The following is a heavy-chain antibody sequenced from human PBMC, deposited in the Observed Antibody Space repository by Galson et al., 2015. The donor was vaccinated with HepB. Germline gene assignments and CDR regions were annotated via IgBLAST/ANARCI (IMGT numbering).Heavy chain of an antibody. V-gene: IGHV3-30*18. D-gene: IGHD3-10*01. CDR3: AKDPGRMVQGVIIPCYMDV. CDR1: GFTFRSYG. Sequence: SLRLSCAASGFTFRSYGMHWVRQAPGKGLEWVAVISYGGSNKYYADSVKGRFTISRDNSKNTLYLQMNSLRAEDTAVYYCAKDPGRMVQGVIIPCYMDVWGKGTTVTVSS. J-gene: IGHJ6*03. CDR2: ISYGGSNK.